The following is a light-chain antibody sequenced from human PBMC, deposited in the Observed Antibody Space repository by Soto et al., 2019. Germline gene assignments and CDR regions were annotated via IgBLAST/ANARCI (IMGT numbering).Light chain of an antibody. CDR3: QQSKDWPGT. CDR1: RTISSW. Sequence: MHMSQSPSTLSGSVGDRVTITSRASRTISSWLAWYQQKPGKAPKLLIYKASTLASGVPSRFSGSGSGTEFTLTISSLQSEDFGVYYCQQSKDWPGTFGQGTKVDIK. V-gene: IGKV1-5*03. CDR2: KAS. J-gene: IGKJ1*01.